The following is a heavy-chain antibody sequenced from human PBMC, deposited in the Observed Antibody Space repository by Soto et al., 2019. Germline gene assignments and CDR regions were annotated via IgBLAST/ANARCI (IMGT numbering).Heavy chain of an antibody. Sequence: QVQLQESGPGLVKPSETLSLTCIVSGGSISNYYWSWIRQPPGKGLEWIGYINSSGSTNYNPSVTRQVTITVDTSKNQFSLKLSSVTAADTAAYYCDRDRYSYGVYYFDYWGQGTLVTVSS. D-gene: IGHD5-18*01. CDR2: INSSGST. J-gene: IGHJ4*02. V-gene: IGHV4-4*08. CDR1: GGSISNYY. CDR3: DRDRYSYGVYYFDY.